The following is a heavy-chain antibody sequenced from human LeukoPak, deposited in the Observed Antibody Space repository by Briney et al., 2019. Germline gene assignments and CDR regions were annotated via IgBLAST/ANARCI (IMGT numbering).Heavy chain of an antibody. V-gene: IGHV4-59*01. Sequence: SETLSLTCTVSGGSISSYYWSWIRQPPGKGLEWIGFIYYSGSTNYNPSLKSRVTISVDTSKNQFSLKLSSVTAADTAVYYCARSDATYYYDSSGYYYLNWGQGTLVTVSS. CDR3: ARSDATYYYDSSGYYYLN. J-gene: IGHJ4*02. D-gene: IGHD3-22*01. CDR2: IYYSGST. CDR1: GGSISSYY.